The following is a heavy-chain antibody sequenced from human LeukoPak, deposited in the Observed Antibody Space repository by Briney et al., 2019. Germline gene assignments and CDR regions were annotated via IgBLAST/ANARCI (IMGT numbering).Heavy chain of an antibody. Sequence: GGSLRLSCAASGFTFSSYAMSWVRQAPGKGLEWVSAISGSGGSTYYADSVKGRFTISRDNSKNTLYLQMNSLRAEDTAVYYCAKDLPRYYYTAGIAAAGRDYWGQGTLVTVSS. CDR3: AKDLPRYYYTAGIAAAGRDY. CDR2: ISGSGGST. V-gene: IGHV3-23*01. CDR1: GFTFSSYA. D-gene: IGHD6-13*01. J-gene: IGHJ4*02.